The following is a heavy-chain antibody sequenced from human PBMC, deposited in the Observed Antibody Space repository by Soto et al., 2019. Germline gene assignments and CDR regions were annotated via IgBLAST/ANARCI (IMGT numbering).Heavy chain of an antibody. CDR2: IYYSGNT. CDR1: GGSISSGYY. J-gene: IGHJ6*03. V-gene: IGHV4-31*03. D-gene: IGHD3-10*02. CDR3: ASTDYVAYYMDV. Sequence: SETLSLTCIVSGGSISSGYYLTWIRQHPGKGLEWIGYIYYSGNTYYNPSLKSRVTISVDTSKNQFSLKLSSVTAADTAVYYCASTDYVAYYMDVWGQGTTVTVSS.